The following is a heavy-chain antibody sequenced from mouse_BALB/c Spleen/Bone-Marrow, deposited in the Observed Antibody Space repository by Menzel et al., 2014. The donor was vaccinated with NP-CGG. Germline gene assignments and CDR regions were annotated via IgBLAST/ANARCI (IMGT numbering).Heavy chain of an antibody. J-gene: IGHJ2*01. Sequence: LQHSGSELVRPGVSVKLSCKASGYTFTSYWMHWVKQRPGQGLEWIGNIYPGSGSTNYDEKFKSKATLTVDTSSSTAYMHLSSLTTEDSSVYYCPQGYWSQATTLTVSA. CDR2: IYPGSGST. V-gene: IGHV1S22*01. CDR3: PQGY. CDR1: GYTFTSYW.